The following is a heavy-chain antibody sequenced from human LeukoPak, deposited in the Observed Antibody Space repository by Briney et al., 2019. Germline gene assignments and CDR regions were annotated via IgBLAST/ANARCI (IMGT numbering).Heavy chain of an antibody. V-gene: IGHV3-7*01. J-gene: IGHJ4*02. CDR1: GFTFSSYW. CDR3: AREPFTAAGTDY. CDR2: IKQDGSEK. D-gene: IGHD6-13*01. Sequence: GGSLRLSCTASGFTFSSYWMSWVRQAPGKGLEWVANIKQDGSEKYYVDSVKGRFTISRDNAKHSLYLQMNSLRVEDTAVYHCAREPFTAAGTDYWGQGTLVTVSS.